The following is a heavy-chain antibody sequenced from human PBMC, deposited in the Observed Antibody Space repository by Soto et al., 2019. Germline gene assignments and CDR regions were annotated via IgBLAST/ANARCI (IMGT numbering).Heavy chain of an antibody. D-gene: IGHD3-9*01. J-gene: IGHJ6*02. CDR2: INPSGGYT. Sequence: APVKVSSKASGYTFSSNYMNWARQAPGQGLEWLGIINPSGGYTTYAQRFLGRVTMTSDTSTSTAYMELSSLRSEDTAVYYCARAYYDILTGYYIRYYYYGMDVWGQGTTVTVSS. CDR3: ARAYYDILTGYYIRYYYYGMDV. CDR1: GYTFSSNY. V-gene: IGHV1-46*01.